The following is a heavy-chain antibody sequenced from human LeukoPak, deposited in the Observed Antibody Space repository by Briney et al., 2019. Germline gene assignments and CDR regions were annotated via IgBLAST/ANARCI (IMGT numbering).Heavy chain of an antibody. D-gene: IGHD3-16*01. CDR2: IRSKAYGGTT. CDR3: TRNLPRGSYYYYMDV. CDR1: GFTFGDYA. J-gene: IGHJ6*03. Sequence: GGSLRLSCTASGFTFGDYAMSWFRQAPGKGLEWVGFIRSKAYGGTTEYAASVKGRFTISRDDSKSIAYLQMNSLKTEDTAVYYCTRNLPRGSYYYYMDVWGKGTTVTVSS. V-gene: IGHV3-49*03.